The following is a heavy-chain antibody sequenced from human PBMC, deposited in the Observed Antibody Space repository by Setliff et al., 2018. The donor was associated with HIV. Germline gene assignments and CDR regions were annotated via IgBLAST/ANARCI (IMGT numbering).Heavy chain of an antibody. CDR3: TRGGFFGVADRRALAN. CDR1: GYSFTSHG. Sequence: ASVKVSCKASGYSFTSHGLHWVRQAPGQGLEWVGWISPYNGITNYAQNLQGRVTIITDTSTSTAYMELRSLTSDDTAVYYCTRGGFFGVADRRALANWGQGTLVTVSS. D-gene: IGHD3-3*01. CDR2: ISPYNGIT. V-gene: IGHV1-18*01. J-gene: IGHJ4*02.